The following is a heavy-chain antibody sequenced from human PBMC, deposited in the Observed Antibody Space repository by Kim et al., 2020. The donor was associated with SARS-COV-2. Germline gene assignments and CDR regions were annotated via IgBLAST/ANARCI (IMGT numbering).Heavy chain of an antibody. CDR1: DFAFSNYA. Sequence: GGSLRLSCAASDFAFSNYAMNWVRQAPGKGLEWISYIGPGTNFISYADSVKGRFTISRDNAKNLLYLEMNSLRDDDTALYFCARDVDWACDIWGQGTMVAVSS. D-gene: IGHD3-9*01. V-gene: IGHV3-48*02. CDR2: IGPGTNFI. J-gene: IGHJ3*02. CDR3: ARDVDWACDI.